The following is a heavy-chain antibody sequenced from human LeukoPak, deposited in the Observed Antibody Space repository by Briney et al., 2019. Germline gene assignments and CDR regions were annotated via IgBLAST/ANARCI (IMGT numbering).Heavy chain of an antibody. CDR2: ISYDGSNK. V-gene: IGHV3-30*18. J-gene: IGHJ4*02. D-gene: IGHD1-26*01. Sequence: PGRSLRLSCAASGFTFSSYGMHWVRQAPGKGLEWVAVISYDGSNKYYADSVKGRFTISRDNSKNTLYLQMNSLRAEDTAVYYCAKDMVWELLPGGPWDFDYWGQGTLVTVSS. CDR3: AKDMVWELLPGGPWDFDY. CDR1: GFTFSSYG.